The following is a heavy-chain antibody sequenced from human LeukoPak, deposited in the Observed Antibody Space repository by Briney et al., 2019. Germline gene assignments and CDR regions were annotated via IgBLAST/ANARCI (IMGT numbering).Heavy chain of an antibody. Sequence: ASVKVSCKASGYTFTSYDINWVRQATGQGLEWMGWMHPNSGNTGYAQNFQGRVTMTRNTSISTAYMELSSLRSEDTAVYYCARDLQWLSNVGFDYWGQGTLVTVSS. CDR3: ARDLQWLSNVGFDY. D-gene: IGHD3-22*01. CDR2: MHPNSGNT. J-gene: IGHJ4*02. CDR1: GYTFTSYD. V-gene: IGHV1-8*01.